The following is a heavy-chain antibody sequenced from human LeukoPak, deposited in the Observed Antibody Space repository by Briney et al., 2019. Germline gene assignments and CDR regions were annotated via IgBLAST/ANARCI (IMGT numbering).Heavy chain of an antibody. J-gene: IGHJ4*02. D-gene: IGHD3-10*01. CDR3: ARRVAGSDYFDY. CDR2: IYSGGST. CDR1: GITFSNNY. Sequence: GGSLRLSCAASGITFSNNYMTWVRQAPGKGLEWVSVIYSGGSTYYADAVKGRFTSSRDNSRNTLYLQMNSLRAEHTAVYYCARRVAGSDYFDYWGQGTLVTVSS. V-gene: IGHV3-53*01.